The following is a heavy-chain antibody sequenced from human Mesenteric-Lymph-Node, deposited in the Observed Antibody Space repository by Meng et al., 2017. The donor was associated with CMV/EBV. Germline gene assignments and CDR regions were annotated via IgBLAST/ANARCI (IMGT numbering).Heavy chain of an antibody. CDR1: TFTGYY. CDR3: ARDYTRITMVRGPIWGFGY. J-gene: IGHJ4*02. Sequence: TFTGYYMHWVRQAPGQGLEWMGRINPNSGGTNYAQKFQGRVTMTRDTSISTAYMELSRLRSDDTAVYYCARDYTRITMVRGPIWGFGYWGQGTLVTVSS. CDR2: INPNSGGT. D-gene: IGHD3-10*01. V-gene: IGHV1-2*06.